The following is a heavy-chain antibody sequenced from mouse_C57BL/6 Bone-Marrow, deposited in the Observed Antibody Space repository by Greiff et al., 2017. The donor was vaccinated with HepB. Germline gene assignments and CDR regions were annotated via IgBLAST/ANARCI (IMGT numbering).Heavy chain of an antibody. CDR3: ASGYGRGFAY. Sequence: DVMLVESGGGLVKPGGSLKLSCAASGFTFSDYGMHWVRQAPEKGLEWVAYISSGSSTIYYADTVKGRFTISRDNAKNTLFLQMTSLRSEDTAMYYCASGYGRGFAYWGQGTLVTVSA. CDR1: GFTFSDYG. CDR2: ISSGSSTI. D-gene: IGHD2-1*01. V-gene: IGHV5-17*01. J-gene: IGHJ3*01.